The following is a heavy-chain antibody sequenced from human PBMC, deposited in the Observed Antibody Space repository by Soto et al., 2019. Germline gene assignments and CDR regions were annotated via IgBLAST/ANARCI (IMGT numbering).Heavy chain of an antibody. V-gene: IGHV5-51*01. J-gene: IGHJ5*02. CDR2: IYPGDSDT. CDR3: ARGSDFWSGYYPSNWFDP. D-gene: IGHD3-3*01. CDR1: GYSFTSYW. Sequence: GESLKISCKGSGYSFTSYWIGWVRQMPGKGLEWMGIIYPGDSDTRYSPSFQGQVTISADKSISTAYLQWSSLKASDTAMYYCARGSDFWSGYYPSNWFDPWGQGTLVTVSS.